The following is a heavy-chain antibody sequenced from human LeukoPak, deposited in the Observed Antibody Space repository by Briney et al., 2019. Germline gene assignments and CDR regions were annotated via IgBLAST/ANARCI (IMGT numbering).Heavy chain of an antibody. J-gene: IGHJ3*02. Sequence: GGSLRLSCAASGFTFSDHYMDWVRQAPGKGLEWVGRTRNKANSYTTEYAASVKGRFTISRDDSKNSLYLQMNSLKTEDTAVYYCARYSGSSHAFDIWGQGTMVTVSS. CDR2: TRNKANSYTT. D-gene: IGHD1-26*01. V-gene: IGHV3-72*01. CDR1: GFTFSDHY. CDR3: ARYSGSSHAFDI.